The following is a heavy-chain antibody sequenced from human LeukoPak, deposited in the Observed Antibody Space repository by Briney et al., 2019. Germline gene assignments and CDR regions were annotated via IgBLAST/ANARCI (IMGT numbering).Heavy chain of an antibody. D-gene: IGHD6-19*01. CDR1: GFTFSSYA. CDR3: AKMVGVAVAGSPTVDY. CDR2: ISGSGGST. V-gene: IGHV3-23*01. Sequence: GGSLRLSCAASGFTFSSYAMSWVRQAPGKGLEWVSAISGSGGSTYYADSVKGRFTISRDNSKNTLYLQMNSLRAEDTAVYYCAKMVGVAVAGSPTVDYWGQGTLVTVSS. J-gene: IGHJ4*02.